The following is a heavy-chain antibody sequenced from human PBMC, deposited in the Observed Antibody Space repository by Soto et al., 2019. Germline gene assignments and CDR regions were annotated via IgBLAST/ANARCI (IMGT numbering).Heavy chain of an antibody. CDR2: IYRTGST. D-gene: IGHD1-7*01. J-gene: IGHJ4*02. V-gene: IGHV4-4*02. CDR3: ASRDPGTSVDY. Sequence: SETLSLTCAVSGGSFTSNNWWTWVRQPPGQGLEWIGEIYRTGSTNYNPSLKSRVTIPLDKSENQFSLKVTSLTAADTAVYYCASRDPGTSVDYWGQGTLVTVS. CDR1: GGSFTSNNW.